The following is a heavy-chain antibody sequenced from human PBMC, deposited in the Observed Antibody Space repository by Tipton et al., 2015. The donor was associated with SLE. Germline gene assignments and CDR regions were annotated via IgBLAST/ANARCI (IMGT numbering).Heavy chain of an antibody. Sequence: TLSLTCIVSGGSTTTSRNYWGWIRQPPGKGLEWIASIHYTGSTYYNPSLKSRVIISVDTSKNQFSLKLSSMTAADTAVYYCARPYCSGGSCVGGWFDPWGQGPLVTVSS. V-gene: IGHV4-39*07. D-gene: IGHD2-15*01. CDR3: ARPYCSGGSCVGGWFDP. J-gene: IGHJ5*02. CDR1: GGSTTTSRNY. CDR2: IHYTGST.